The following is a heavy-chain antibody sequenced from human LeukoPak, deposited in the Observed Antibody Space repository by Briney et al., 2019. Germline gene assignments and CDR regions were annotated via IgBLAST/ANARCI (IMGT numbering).Heavy chain of an antibody. J-gene: IGHJ4*02. Sequence: SEALSLTCTVSGDSVSDFSWNWIRQTAGKGLEWIGQIYSSGDTDYNPSLKSRVAMSVDTSKNQISLTLSSVTAADTAVCYCARGVYIAAAQYGYWGQGTLVTVSS. D-gene: IGHD6-13*01. CDR3: ARGVYIAAAQYGY. V-gene: IGHV4-4*07. CDR2: IYSSGDT. CDR1: GDSVSDFS.